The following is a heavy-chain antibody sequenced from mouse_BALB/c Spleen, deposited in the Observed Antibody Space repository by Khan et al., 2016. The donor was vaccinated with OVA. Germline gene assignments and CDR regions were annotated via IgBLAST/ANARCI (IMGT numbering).Heavy chain of an antibody. CDR3: ARDPRSNEDFFDY. D-gene: IGHD2-10*02. J-gene: IGHJ2*01. CDR2: IFPGGAYT. V-gene: IGHV1-63*02. CDR1: GYTFTNYW. Sequence: VQLQESGAELVRPGTSVKISCRASGYTFTNYWLNWVKQRPGHGLEWIGDIFPGGAYTNYNENFKGKASLTADTFSSTAHMQHLCLTSKDSAVDFCARDPRSNEDFFDYWGQGTTLTVSS.